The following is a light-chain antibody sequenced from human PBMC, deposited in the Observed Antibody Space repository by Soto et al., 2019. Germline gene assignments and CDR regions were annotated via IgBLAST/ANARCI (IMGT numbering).Light chain of an antibody. CDR1: QNIFSY. J-gene: IGKJ2*01. CDR2: AAS. Sequence: DIQMTQSPSSLSASVGDRVTITCRASQNIFSYLSWYQHKPGKAPKLLIYAASSLQSGVPSRFSGSGSGTDFAITISSLQPEDFVTFYCQQSYSVPHTFGQGTKVEI. V-gene: IGKV1-39*01. CDR3: QQSYSVPHT.